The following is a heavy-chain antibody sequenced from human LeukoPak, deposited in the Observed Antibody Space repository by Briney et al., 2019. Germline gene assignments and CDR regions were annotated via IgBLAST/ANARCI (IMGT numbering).Heavy chain of an antibody. Sequence: SETLSLTCTVSGGSITSDGYYWSWIRQHPGKGLEYIGYIYYSGSTYYNPSLKSRVTISVDTSKNQFSLKLSSVTAADTAVYYCARRGIAVARRIFDYWGQGTLVTVSS. CDR2: IYYSGST. J-gene: IGHJ4*02. D-gene: IGHD6-19*01. CDR1: GGSITSDGYY. CDR3: ARRGIAVARRIFDY. V-gene: IGHV4-39*01.